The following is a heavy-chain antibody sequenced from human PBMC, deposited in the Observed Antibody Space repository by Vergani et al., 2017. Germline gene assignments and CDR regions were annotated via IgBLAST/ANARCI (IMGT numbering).Heavy chain of an antibody. V-gene: IGHV1-69*01. J-gene: IGHJ6*02. D-gene: IGHD3-22*01. CDR1: GGTFSSYA. CDR2: IIPIFGTA. CDR3: ARDFGGDYYDSSGYLPAKYGMDV. Sequence: QVQLVQSGAEVKKPGSSVKVSCKASGGTFSSYAISWVRQAPGQGLEWMGGIIPIFGTANYAQKFQGRVTITADESTSTAYMGLSSLRSEDTAVYYCARDFGGDYYDSSGYLPAKYGMDVWGQGTTVTVSS.